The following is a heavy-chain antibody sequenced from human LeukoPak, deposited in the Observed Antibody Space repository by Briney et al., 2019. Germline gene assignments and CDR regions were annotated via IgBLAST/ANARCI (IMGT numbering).Heavy chain of an antibody. CDR3: ARGNPSYFDY. CDR2: IYYSGST. V-gene: IGHV4-31*03. CDR1: GGSISSGGYY. D-gene: IGHD1-14*01. J-gene: IGHJ4*02. Sequence: SQTLSLTCTVSGGSISSGGYYWSRLRQHPGKGLEWIGYIYYSGSTYYNPSLKSRVTISVDTSKNQFSLKLSSVTAADTAVYYCARGNPSYFDYWGQGTLVTVSS.